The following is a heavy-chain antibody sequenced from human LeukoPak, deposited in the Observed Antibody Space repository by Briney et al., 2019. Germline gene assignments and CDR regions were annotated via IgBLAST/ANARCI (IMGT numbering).Heavy chain of an antibody. CDR1: GFTFTSYE. CDR2: ITISGSTI. Sequence: GGSLRLSCAASGFTFTSYEMNWGRQAPGKGLEWVSYITISGSTIYYADSVKGRFTISRDNAKNSLYLQMNSLRAEDTAVYYCARLGIIWGQGTMVTVSS. V-gene: IGHV3-48*03. CDR3: ARLGII. J-gene: IGHJ3*02.